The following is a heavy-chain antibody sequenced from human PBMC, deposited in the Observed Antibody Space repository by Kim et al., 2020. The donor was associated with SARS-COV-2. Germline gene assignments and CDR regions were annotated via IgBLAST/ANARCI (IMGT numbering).Heavy chain of an antibody. CDR1: GGSISSYY. D-gene: IGHD3-10*01. CDR3: ARAPGWFGELFPYYYYGMDV. CDR2: IYSSGST. J-gene: IGHJ6*02. Sequence: SETLSLTCTVSGGSISSYYWSWIRQPPGKGLEWIGYIYSSGSTNYNPSPKIRITISVDPPKNQFSLKLSSVTAADTAVYYCARAPGWFGELFPYYYYGMDVWGQGTAVSVSS. V-gene: IGHV4-59*13.